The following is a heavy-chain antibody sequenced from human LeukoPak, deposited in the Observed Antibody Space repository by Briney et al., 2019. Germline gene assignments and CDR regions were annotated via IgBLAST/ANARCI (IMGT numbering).Heavy chain of an antibody. Sequence: GGSLRLSCTASGFTFSDCWMTWVRQAPGKGLEWVANIKQDGSAKYYVDSVKGRFTISRDNAKNSLYLQMDSLRVEDTATYYCARWRGSTSERSDYWGQGTLVTVSS. CDR3: ARWRGSTSERSDY. V-gene: IGHV3-7*01. D-gene: IGHD2-2*01. J-gene: IGHJ4*02. CDR2: IKQDGSAK. CDR1: GFTFSDCW.